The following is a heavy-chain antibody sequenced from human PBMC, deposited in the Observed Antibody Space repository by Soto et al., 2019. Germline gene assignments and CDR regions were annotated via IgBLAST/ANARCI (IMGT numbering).Heavy chain of an antibody. CDR3: ARRWNYRAPLGY. CDR1: GGSISSSSYY. Sequence: SETLSLTCTVSGGSISSSSYYWGWIRQPPGKGLEWIGSIYYSGSTYYNPSLKSRVTISVDTSKNQFSLKLSSVTAADTAVYYCARRWNYRAPLGYWGQGTLVTVSS. CDR2: IYYSGST. J-gene: IGHJ4*02. V-gene: IGHV4-39*01. D-gene: IGHD1-7*01.